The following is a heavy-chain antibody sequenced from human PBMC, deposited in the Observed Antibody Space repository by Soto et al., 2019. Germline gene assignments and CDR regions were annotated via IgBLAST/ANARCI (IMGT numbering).Heavy chain of an antibody. CDR2: VSTYSEHT. CDR3: ARALNWNNGSGFDA. J-gene: IGHJ5*02. D-gene: IGHD1-20*01. CDR1: GYIFNSVG. Sequence: QLVQSGDEVKKPGASVKVSCRASGYIFNSVGISWLRQVPGQGLEWMGWVSTYSEHTKSVQKFQERVTLTADTSTSTVHMELSRLRSADTAVYYCARALNWNNGSGFDAWGQGTLVTVSS. V-gene: IGHV1-18*04.